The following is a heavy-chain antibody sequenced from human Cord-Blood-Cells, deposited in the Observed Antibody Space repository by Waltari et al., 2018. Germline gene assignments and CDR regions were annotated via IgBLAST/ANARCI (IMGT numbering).Heavy chain of an antibody. CDR1: GGSISSRNW. V-gene: IGHV4-4*02. J-gene: IGHJ4*02. CDR3: ARGRRGGSYFDY. Sequence: QVQLQESGPGLVKPSGTLSLTRAASGGSISSRNWWSWVRQPPGKGLAGIGEIYQGGNTNYNPSLKSRVTISVDKSKNQFTLKLSSVTAADTAVYYCARGRRGGSYFDYWGQGTLVTVSS. D-gene: IGHD1-26*01. CDR2: IYQGGNT.